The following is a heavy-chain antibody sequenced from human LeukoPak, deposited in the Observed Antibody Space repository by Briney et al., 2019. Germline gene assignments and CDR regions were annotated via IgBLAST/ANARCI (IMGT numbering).Heavy chain of an antibody. J-gene: IGHJ1*01. Sequence: PGGSLRLSCSASAFTFSNYVMHWVRQAPGKGLEYVSVISSNGGSTDYADSVKGRFTISRDNSKKTVYLQMSSLRAEDTAVYCCVGDGRDVYNMYFQHWGQGTLVTVSS. CDR3: VGDGRDVYNMYFQH. D-gene: IGHD5-24*01. CDR1: AFTFSNYV. CDR2: ISSNGGST. V-gene: IGHV3-64D*06.